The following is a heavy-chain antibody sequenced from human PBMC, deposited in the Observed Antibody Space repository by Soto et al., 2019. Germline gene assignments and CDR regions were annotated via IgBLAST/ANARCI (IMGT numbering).Heavy chain of an antibody. CDR3: AKDRIVVVVGTPDY. Sequence: ESGGGVVQPGRSLRLSCAASGFTFSSYGMHWVRQAPGKGLEWVAVISYDGSNKYYADSVKGRFTISRDNSKNTLYLQMNSLRAEDTAVYYCAKDRIVVVVGTPDYWGQGTLVTVSS. CDR1: GFTFSSYG. J-gene: IGHJ4*02. V-gene: IGHV3-30*18. D-gene: IGHD2-15*01. CDR2: ISYDGSNK.